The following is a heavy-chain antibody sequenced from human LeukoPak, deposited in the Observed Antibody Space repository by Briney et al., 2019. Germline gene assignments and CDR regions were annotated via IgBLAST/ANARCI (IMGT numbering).Heavy chain of an antibody. J-gene: IGHJ1*01. V-gene: IGHV1-18*01. CDR1: GYTFTSYG. D-gene: IGHD3-22*01. Sequence: ASVKVSCKASGYTFTSYGISWVRQAPGQGLEWMGWISTYKNNTNYAQKLQGRVTMTTDTSTSTAYMELRSLRSDDTAVYYCARDDYDSSVPIYFHHWGQGTLVTVSS. CDR2: ISTYKNNT. CDR3: ARDDYDSSVPIYFHH.